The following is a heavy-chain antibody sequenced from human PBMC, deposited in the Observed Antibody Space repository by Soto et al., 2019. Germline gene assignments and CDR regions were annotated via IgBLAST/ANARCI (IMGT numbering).Heavy chain of an antibody. D-gene: IGHD3-3*01. V-gene: IGHV4-34*01. CDR1: GGSFDCYY. Sequence: SETLSLTCALYGGSFDCYYWSWIRQSPGKGLEWIGEIHHSGSTKYNPSLKSRVSLSVDTSTKQFSLKMTSMTAADRGVYYCARGVDSWSGYLFWGQGTPVTVSS. CDR3: ARGVDSWSGYLF. J-gene: IGHJ4*02. CDR2: IHHSGST.